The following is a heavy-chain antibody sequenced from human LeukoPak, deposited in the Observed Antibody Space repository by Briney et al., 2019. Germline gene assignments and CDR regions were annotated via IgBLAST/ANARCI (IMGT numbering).Heavy chain of an antibody. V-gene: IGHV3-23*01. D-gene: IGHD6-19*01. CDR1: GFTFSSYA. CDR2: ISGSGGST. J-gene: IGHJ4*02. CDR3: AKVRAQWLVLLQYYFDY. Sequence: GGSLRLSCAASGFTFSSYAMSWVRQAPGKGLEWVSAISGSGGSTYYADSVKGRFTISRDNSNNTLYLQMNSLRAEDTAVYYCAKVRAQWLVLLQYYFDYWGQGTLVTVSS.